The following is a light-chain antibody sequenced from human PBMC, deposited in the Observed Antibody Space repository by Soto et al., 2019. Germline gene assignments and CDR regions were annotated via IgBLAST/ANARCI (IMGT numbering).Light chain of an antibody. Sequence: DIVMTQSPDSLAVSLGERATINCKSSQSVLYSSNSKNYLAWYQQKSGQPPKLLISWASTRESGVPDRFSGSGSGTDFTLTISSLQAEDVAIYYCQQYYSPPPEMYTFGQGTKLEIK. J-gene: IGKJ2*01. CDR1: QSVLYSSNSKNY. CDR3: QQYYSPPPEMYT. V-gene: IGKV4-1*01. CDR2: WAS.